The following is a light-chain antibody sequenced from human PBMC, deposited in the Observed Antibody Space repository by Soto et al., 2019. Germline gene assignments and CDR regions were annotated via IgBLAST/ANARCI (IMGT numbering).Light chain of an antibody. J-gene: IGKJ1*01. CDR2: KAS. CDR1: QSMSSW. Sequence: DIQMTQSPSTLSASVGDRVTITCRASQSMSSWLAWYQQKPGTAPKLLIYKASTLQSGVPSRFSGSGSGTEFTLTISSLQPDDSATYYCHQYNDNWTFGQGTKVE. V-gene: IGKV1-5*03. CDR3: HQYNDNWT.